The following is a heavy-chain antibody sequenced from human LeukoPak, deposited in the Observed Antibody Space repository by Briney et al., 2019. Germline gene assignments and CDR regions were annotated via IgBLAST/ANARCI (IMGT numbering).Heavy chain of an antibody. J-gene: IGHJ4*02. V-gene: IGHV3-43*02. CDR2: ISWDGGST. D-gene: IGHD5-18*01. Sequence: GGSLGLSCAASGFTFSIYEMNWVRQAPGKGLEWVSLISWDGGSTYYADSVKGRFTISRDNSKNSLYLQMNSLRTEDTALYYCAKEEYSYGTIDYWGQGTLVTVSS. CDR3: AKEEYSYGTIDY. CDR1: GFTFSIYE.